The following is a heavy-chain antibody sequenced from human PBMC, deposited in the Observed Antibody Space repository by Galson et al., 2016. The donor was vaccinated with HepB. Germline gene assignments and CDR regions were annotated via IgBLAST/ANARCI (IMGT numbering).Heavy chain of an antibody. V-gene: IGHV3-33*01. CDR1: GFTFSSYG. D-gene: IGHD3-9*01. CDR2: IWYDGSNK. J-gene: IGHJ6*02. CDR3: ARDVLRYFDWLLYGGSNYYYYGMDV. Sequence: SLRLSCAASGFTFSSYGMHWVRQAPGKGLEWVAVIWYDGSNKYYADSVKGRFNLSRDNSKNTLYLQMNSLRAEETAVYYCARDVLRYFDWLLYGGSNYYYYGMDVWGQGTTVTVSS.